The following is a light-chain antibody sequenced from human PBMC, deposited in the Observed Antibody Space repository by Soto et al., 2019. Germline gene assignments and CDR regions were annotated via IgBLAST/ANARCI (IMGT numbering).Light chain of an antibody. CDR1: SSDIGAYNY. CDR3: CSYKSSSTLYV. Sequence: QSVLPQPASVSGSPGQSITISCTGTSSDIGAYNYVSWYQQHPGKAPKLIIYDVTNRPAGISSRFSASKSGNTASLTISVLQAEDEADYYCCSYKSSSTLYVFGTGTKVT. J-gene: IGLJ1*01. CDR2: DVT. V-gene: IGLV2-14*03.